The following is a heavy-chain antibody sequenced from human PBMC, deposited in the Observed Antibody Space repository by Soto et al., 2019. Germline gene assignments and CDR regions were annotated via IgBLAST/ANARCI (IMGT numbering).Heavy chain of an antibody. D-gene: IGHD3-3*01. J-gene: IGHJ2*01. CDR2: VNPKRGDA. V-gene: IGHV1-2*04. CDR3: ARDPGIPGRFWYFDL. CDR1: RYKFSDYY. Sequence: QVLQVQSGAEMKKPGASVKVSCEASRYKFSDYYIHWVRQAPGQGLEWMGWVNPKRGDAIYAQKFQGWVTMTRDAAISTAYLELNRLSSDDTATYYCARDPGIPGRFWYFDLWGRGTLITVSS.